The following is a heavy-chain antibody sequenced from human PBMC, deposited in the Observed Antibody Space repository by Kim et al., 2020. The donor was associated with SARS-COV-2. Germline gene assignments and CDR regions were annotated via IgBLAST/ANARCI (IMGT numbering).Heavy chain of an antibody. CDR2: ISYDGSNK. CDR3: ARDAYDYVWGSYRYSY. D-gene: IGHD3-16*02. Sequence: GGSLRLSCAASGLTFSSYAMHWVRQAPGKGLEWVAVISYDGSNKYYADSVKGRFTISRDNSKNTLYLQMNSLRAEDTAVYYCARDAYDYVWGSYRYSYWGQGTLVTVSS. CDR1: GLTFSSYA. V-gene: IGHV3-30*04. J-gene: IGHJ4*02.